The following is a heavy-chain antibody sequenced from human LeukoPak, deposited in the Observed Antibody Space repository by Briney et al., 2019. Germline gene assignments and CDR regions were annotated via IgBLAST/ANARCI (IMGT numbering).Heavy chain of an antibody. V-gene: IGHV3-23*01. D-gene: IGHD4-11*01. CDR2: ISGSGGST. CDR3: ARDLHDYSNY. J-gene: IGHJ4*02. CDR1: GFTFDDYG. Sequence: GGSLRLSCTASGFTFDDYGMSWVRQAPGKGLEWVSAISGSGGSTYYADSVKGRFTISRDNSKNTLYLQMNSLRAEDTAVYYCARDLHDYSNYWGQGTLVTVSS.